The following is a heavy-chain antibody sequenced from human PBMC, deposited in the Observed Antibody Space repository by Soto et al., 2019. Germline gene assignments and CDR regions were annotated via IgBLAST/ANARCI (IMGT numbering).Heavy chain of an antibody. V-gene: IGHV4-59*01. Sequence: QVQPQESCPGLVKPSETLSLTCTVSGGSISSYYWSWIRQPPGKGLEWIGYIYYSGSTNYNPSLKSRVTISVDTSKNQFSLKLSSVTAADTAVYYCARVSPLVYAYGDKSFDYWGQGTLVTVSS. CDR1: GGSISSYY. CDR2: IYYSGST. CDR3: ARVSPLVYAYGDKSFDY. D-gene: IGHD4-17*01. J-gene: IGHJ4*02.